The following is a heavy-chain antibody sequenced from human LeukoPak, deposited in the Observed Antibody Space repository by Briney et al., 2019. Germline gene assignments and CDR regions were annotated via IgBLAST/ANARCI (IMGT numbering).Heavy chain of an antibody. D-gene: IGHD3-22*01. CDR3: ARGQWLPVFDF. Sequence: SETQSLTCSVSGGFNTHYYWSWIRQPPGKGLEWIGYFYHSGSTNYNPSLKSRVTISVDTTKNHFSLKLSSVTAADTAVYYCARGQWLPVFDFWGQGTLVTVSS. CDR1: GGFNTHYY. CDR2: FYHSGST. V-gene: IGHV4-59*01. J-gene: IGHJ4*02.